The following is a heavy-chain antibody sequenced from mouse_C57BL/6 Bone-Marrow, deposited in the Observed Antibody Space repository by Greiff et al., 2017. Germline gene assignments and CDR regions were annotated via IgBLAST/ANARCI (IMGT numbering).Heavy chain of an antibody. CDR2: IHPNGGST. D-gene: IGHD2-13*01. CDR1: GYTFTTHS. J-gene: IGHJ3*01. Sequence: QVQLKQPDAELVKPGASVKLSCKVSGYTFTTHSMHWVKQRPGQGLEWIGIIHPNGGSTNYNEKFKSKATLTVDKSSSTAYMQLSSLTSEDSAVYFCARLDGDWLDYWGQGTLVTVSA. CDR3: ARLDGDWLDY. V-gene: IGHV1-64*01.